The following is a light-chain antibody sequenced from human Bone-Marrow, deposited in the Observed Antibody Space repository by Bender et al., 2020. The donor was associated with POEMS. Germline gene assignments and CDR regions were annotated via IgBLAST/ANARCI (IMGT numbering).Light chain of an antibody. CDR2: EGT. CDR1: SSDAGSSDL. CDR3: CSYGRSRTYV. Sequence: QSALTQPPSASGSPGQSITISCTATSSDAGSSDLVSWYQQHPGKVPKLLIYEGTKRPSGVSYRFSGSKSGNAASLTISGLQAEDEADYFCCSYGRSRTYVFGTGTKVTVL. V-gene: IGLV2-23*01. J-gene: IGLJ1*01.